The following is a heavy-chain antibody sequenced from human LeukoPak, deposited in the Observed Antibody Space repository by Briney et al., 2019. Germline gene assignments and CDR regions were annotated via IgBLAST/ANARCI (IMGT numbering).Heavy chain of an antibody. Sequence: GGSLRLSCAVSGFTVSSNYMSWVRQAPGKGLEWVSVIHSGGSTYYADSVKGRFTISRDNSKNMVYLQMNSLRAEDTAVYYCAREGYSSSWGHFDYWGQGTPVTVSS. CDR2: IHSGGST. D-gene: IGHD6-13*01. CDR1: GFTVSSNY. CDR3: AREGYSSSWGHFDY. V-gene: IGHV3-53*01. J-gene: IGHJ4*02.